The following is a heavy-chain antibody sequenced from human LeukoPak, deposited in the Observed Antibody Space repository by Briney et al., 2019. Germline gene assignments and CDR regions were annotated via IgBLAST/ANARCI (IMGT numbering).Heavy chain of an antibody. CDR3: ARGAGDPYYIAV. Sequence: GGSLRLSCVASAFSFSSYTMNWVRQAPGKGLEWVSSFSTSSRYIYYADSVKGRFTISRDNAKNSLYLQMNSLRADDTAVYYCARGAGDPYYIAVWGKGTTVTVSS. CDR2: FSTSSRYI. CDR1: AFSFSSYT. V-gene: IGHV3-21*01. D-gene: IGHD4-17*01. J-gene: IGHJ6*03.